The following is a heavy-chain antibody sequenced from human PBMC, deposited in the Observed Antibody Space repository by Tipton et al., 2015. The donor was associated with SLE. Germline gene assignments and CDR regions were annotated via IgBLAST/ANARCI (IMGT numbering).Heavy chain of an antibody. J-gene: IGHJ6*02. Sequence: TLSLTCNVSGDSVSNFHWSWIRQPPGKGPEWIGYINYRGNSNYNPSLKSRVTISVDTSKNQFSLKLSSVTAADTAVYYCARGLPGPYYYYYGMDVWGQGTTVTISS. CDR1: GDSVSNFH. CDR2: INYRGNS. V-gene: IGHV4-59*02. CDR3: ARGLPGPYYYYYGMDV.